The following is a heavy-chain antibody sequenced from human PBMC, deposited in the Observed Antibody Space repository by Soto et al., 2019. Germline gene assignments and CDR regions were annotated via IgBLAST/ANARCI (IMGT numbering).Heavy chain of an antibody. Sequence: QITLKESGPTLVKPTQTLTLTCTFSGFSLSTSGLAVGWIRQPPGKALEWLALIYWHDYKRYSPSLKSRLTITKDTYKNQVVLTMTNMDHVDTATYYCAHRRCRGGSCYVSFDYWGQGTLVTVSS. CDR1: GFSLSTSGLA. D-gene: IGHD2-15*01. V-gene: IGHV2-5*01. CDR3: AHRRCRGGSCYVSFDY. J-gene: IGHJ4*02. CDR2: IYWHDYK.